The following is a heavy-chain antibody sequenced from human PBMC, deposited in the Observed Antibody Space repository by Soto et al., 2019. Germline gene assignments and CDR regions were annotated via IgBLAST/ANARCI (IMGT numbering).Heavy chain of an antibody. Sequence: PGGSLRLSCATSGFTFKYAWMIWVRQAPAKGLEWVGRIKSEASGGTIDYAAPVKGRFTISRDDSKNTLYLQMNSLKTEDTSVYYCSHSHDFYYTMHVWGQGTTVTVSS. D-gene: IGHD1-26*01. V-gene: IGHV3-15*07. CDR2: IKSEASGGTI. CDR3: SHSHDFYYTMHV. CDR1: GFTFKYAW. J-gene: IGHJ6*02.